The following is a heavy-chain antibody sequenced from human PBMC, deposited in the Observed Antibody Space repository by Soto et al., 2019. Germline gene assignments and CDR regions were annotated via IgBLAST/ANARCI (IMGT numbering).Heavy chain of an antibody. V-gene: IGHV3-7*01. J-gene: IGHJ4*02. Sequence: EVQLVESGGGLVQPGGSLRLSCAASGFTFSNYWMSWVRQAPGKGLEWVAIIKQDGSDKYYVDSVKGRFTISRDNANNSLYLQMNSLRTEDAAVYYCARNRDYAFDYWGRGTLVTVSS. D-gene: IGHD4-17*01. CDR2: IKQDGSDK. CDR3: ARNRDYAFDY. CDR1: GFTFSNYW.